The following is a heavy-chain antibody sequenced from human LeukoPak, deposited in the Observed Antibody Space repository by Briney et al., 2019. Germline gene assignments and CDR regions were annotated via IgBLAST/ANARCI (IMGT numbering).Heavy chain of an antibody. CDR2: ISGSGGGT. CDR3: AKLGVVIRVILVGFHKEAYFFDS. CDR1: GFTLSNYG. Sequence: GGSLRLSCAVSGFTLSNYGMSWVRQAPGKGLECVAGISGSGGGTYYADSVKGRFTISRDNPKNTLYLQMNSLRAEDTAVYFCAKLGVVIRVILVGFHKEAYFFDSWGQGALVTVSS. D-gene: IGHD2-21*01. V-gene: IGHV3-23*01. J-gene: IGHJ4*02.